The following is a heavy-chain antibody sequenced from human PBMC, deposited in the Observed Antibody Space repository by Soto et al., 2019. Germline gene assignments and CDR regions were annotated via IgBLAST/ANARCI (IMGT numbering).Heavy chain of an antibody. CDR1: GCTFSSYA. CDR3: ARRPAPIRGSYYGMDV. CDR2: IIPIFGTA. D-gene: IGHD2-2*02. Sequence: SVKVSCKASGCTFSSYAISWVRQAPGQGLEWMGGIIPIFGTANYAQKFQGRVTITADESTSTAYMELSSPRSEDTAVYYCARRPAPIRGSYYGMDVLGQGTTVTVSS. J-gene: IGHJ6*01. V-gene: IGHV1-69*13.